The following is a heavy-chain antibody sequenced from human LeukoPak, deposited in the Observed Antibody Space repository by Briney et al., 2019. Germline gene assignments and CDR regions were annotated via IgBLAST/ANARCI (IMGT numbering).Heavy chain of an antibody. CDR2: IYTSGST. CDR1: GGSISSGSYY. CDR3: ARVSGIAVAGVAFDI. J-gene: IGHJ3*02. V-gene: IGHV4-61*02. D-gene: IGHD6-19*01. Sequence: PSQTLSLTCTVSGGSISSGSYYWSWIRQPAGKGLEWIGRIYTSGSTNYNPSLKSRVTISVDTSKNHFSLKLSSVTAADTAVYYCARVSGIAVAGVAFDIWGQGTMVTVSS.